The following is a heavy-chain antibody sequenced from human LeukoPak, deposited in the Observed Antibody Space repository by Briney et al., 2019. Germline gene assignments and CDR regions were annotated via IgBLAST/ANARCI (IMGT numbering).Heavy chain of an antibody. V-gene: IGHV1-69*01. J-gene: IGHJ4*02. CDR3: ARDPVGRWYSDY. D-gene: IGHD2-15*01. Sequence: GASVKVSCKASGGTFSSYAISWVRQAPGQGLEWMGGIIPIFGTANYAQKFQGRVTITADESTSTAYMELSSLRSEDTAVYYCARDPVGRWYSDYWGQGTLVTVSS. CDR2: IIPIFGTA. CDR1: GGTFSSYA.